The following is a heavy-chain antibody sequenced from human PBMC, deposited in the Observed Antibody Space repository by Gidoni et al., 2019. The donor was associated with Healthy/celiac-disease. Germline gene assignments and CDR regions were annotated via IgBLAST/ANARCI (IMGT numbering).Heavy chain of an antibody. CDR1: GGSISSSY. J-gene: IGHJ4*02. V-gene: IGHV4-59*01. CDR2: IYYSGST. CDR3: ARAGYDILTGYYPFDY. D-gene: IGHD3-9*01. Sequence: QVQLQESRPGLVKPSETLSLTCTVPGGSISSSYWSWIRQPPGKGLEWIEYIYYSGSTNYNPSLKSRVTISVDTSKNQFSLKRSSVTAADTAVYYCARAGYDILTGYYPFDYWGQGTLVTVSS.